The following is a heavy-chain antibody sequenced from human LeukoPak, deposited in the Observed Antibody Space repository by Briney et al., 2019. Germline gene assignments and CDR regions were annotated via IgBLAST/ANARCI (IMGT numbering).Heavy chain of an antibody. D-gene: IGHD3-10*01. CDR2: ITSDGSKT. V-gene: IGHV3-30*01. CDR3: ARNSPCWYDSESSGPHYFDY. Sequence: PGGSLRLSCAASGFIFSNYAMHWVRQAPGKGLEWVALITSDGSKTYHAESVQGRFSIARDNSKNTLYLELNSLRAEDTSVYYCARNSPCWYDSESSGPHYFDYWGEGTLVTVSS. J-gene: IGHJ4*02. CDR1: GFIFSNYA.